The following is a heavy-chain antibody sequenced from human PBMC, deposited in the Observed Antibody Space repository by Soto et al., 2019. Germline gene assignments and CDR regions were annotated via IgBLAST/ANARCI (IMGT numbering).Heavy chain of an antibody. CDR2: ISYDGSNK. CDR1: GFTLSSYA. V-gene: IGHV3-30-3*01. CDR3: ARVSGAKKQYFDY. J-gene: IGHJ4*02. Sequence: PEGSRRLSCTASGFTLSSYAMHGGRQAPGKGLEWVAVISYDGSNKYYADSVKGRFTISRDNSKNTLYLQMNSLRAEDTAVYYCARVSGAKKQYFDYCGQGTLVIVSS. D-gene: IGHD6-25*01.